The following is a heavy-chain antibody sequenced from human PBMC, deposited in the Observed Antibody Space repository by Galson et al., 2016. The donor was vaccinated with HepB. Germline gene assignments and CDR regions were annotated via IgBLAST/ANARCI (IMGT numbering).Heavy chain of an antibody. CDR1: GGTFSSYA. Sequence: SVKVSCKASGGTFSSYAFSWVRQAPGQGLEWMGWIIPMFGSTNYAQKFQGRVTITADESTSTAYMELSSLRSEDTAVYYCARGPPEMAFDYWGQGTLVTVSS. CDR3: ARGPPEMAFDY. J-gene: IGHJ4*02. D-gene: IGHD5-24*01. V-gene: IGHV1-69*13. CDR2: IIPMFGST.